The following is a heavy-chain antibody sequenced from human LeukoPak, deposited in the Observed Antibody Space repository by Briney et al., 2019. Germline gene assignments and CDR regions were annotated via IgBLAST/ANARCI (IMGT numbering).Heavy chain of an antibody. V-gene: IGHV3-7*01. J-gene: IGHJ6*02. CDR3: AELFALYGMDV. CDR2: IKQDGSGK. Sequence: GGSLRLPCAALGFTFRSNAMSWVRQAPGKGLEWVANIKQDGSGKYYVDSVKGRFTISRENAKNSLYLQVNSLRAEDTAVYYCAELFALYGMDVWGQRTTVTVSS. D-gene: IGHD3-10*01. CDR1: GFTFRSNA.